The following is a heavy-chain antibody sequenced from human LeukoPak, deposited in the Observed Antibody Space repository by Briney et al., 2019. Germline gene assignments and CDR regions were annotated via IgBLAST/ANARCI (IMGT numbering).Heavy chain of an antibody. CDR1: GYSISSGYY. D-gene: IGHD1-1*01. Sequence: SETLSLTCAVSGYSISSGYYWVWIRQPPGKGLQWIGSIFQRGYSYYNPSLKSRVTISVDTSRNQFSLKLSSVTAADTAVYYCAGDKETTGNGRPNWFDPWGQGTLVTVSS. CDR2: IFQRGYS. J-gene: IGHJ5*02. V-gene: IGHV4-38-2*01. CDR3: AGDKETTGNGRPNWFDP.